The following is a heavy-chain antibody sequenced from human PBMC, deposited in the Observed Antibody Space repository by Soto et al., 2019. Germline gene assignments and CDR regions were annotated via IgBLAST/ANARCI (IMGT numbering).Heavy chain of an antibody. CDR2: IYPGDSDT. CDR1: GYSFTSYW. Sequence: GESLKISCKGSGYSFTSYWIGWVRQMPGKGLEWMGIIYPGDSDTRYSPSFQGQVTISADKSITTAYLQWGSLRASDSGIYYCARGYTGSAGRFDPWGQGTLVTVS. D-gene: IGHD2-2*02. CDR3: ARGYTGSAGRFDP. V-gene: IGHV5-51*01. J-gene: IGHJ5*02.